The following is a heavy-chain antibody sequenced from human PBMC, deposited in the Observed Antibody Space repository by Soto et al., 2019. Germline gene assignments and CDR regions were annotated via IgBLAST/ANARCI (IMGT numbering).Heavy chain of an antibody. V-gene: IGHV3-23*01. J-gene: IGHJ4*02. Sequence: EVQLLESGGGLVQPGGSLRLSCAASGFTFSSYAMSWVRQAPGKGLEWVSAISGSGGSTYYADSVKGRFTISRDNSKNTLYLQMNSLRAEDTAVYYCAKSRPRVTLFHAVRWGQAALPPSDYWGQGTLVTVSS. CDR3: AKSRPRVTLFHAVRWGQAALPPSDY. D-gene: IGHD3-10*01. CDR1: GFTFSSYA. CDR2: ISGSGGST.